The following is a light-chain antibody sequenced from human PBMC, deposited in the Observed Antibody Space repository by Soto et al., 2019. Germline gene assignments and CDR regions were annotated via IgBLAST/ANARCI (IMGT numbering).Light chain of an antibody. Sequence: QSVLTQSPSVSGAPGQRVTLSCTGNSSNLGAGYDVHWYQQLPGAAPKLVIFGNRNRPSGVPERFSGSKSGTSASLAITGLQAEDEADYYCCSYAGSFTYVFGTGTKLTVL. CDR3: CSYAGSFTYV. V-gene: IGLV1-40*01. CDR1: SSNLGAGYD. CDR2: GNR. J-gene: IGLJ1*01.